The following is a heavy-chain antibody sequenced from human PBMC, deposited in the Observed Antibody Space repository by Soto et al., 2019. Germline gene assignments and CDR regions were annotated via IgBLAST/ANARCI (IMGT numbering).Heavy chain of an antibody. CDR2: INHSGYT. CDR3: ARAVVGPTYYFDP. J-gene: IGHJ4*02. D-gene: IGHD2-15*01. Sequence: PSETLSLTCTVSVGSFRDSYWTWIRQPPGKWLEWIGEINHSGYTNYNPSLKSRVTISVDASKNQFSLSLSSVTAADTAMYYCARAVVGPTYYFDPWGQGXQVTVYS. V-gene: IGHV4-34*01. CDR1: VGSFRDSY.